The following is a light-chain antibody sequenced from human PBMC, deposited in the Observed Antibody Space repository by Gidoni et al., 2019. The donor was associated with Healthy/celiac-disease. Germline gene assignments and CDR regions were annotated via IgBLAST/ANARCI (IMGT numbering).Light chain of an antibody. CDR2: GNS. CDR3: QSYDSSLSGSYV. V-gene: IGLV1-40*01. Sequence: QSVLTQPPSVSEAPGQRVPISCTGSSSNIGAGYDVHWYQQLPGTAPKLLIYGNSNRPSGVPDRFSGSKSGTSASLAITGLQAEDEADYYCQSYDSSLSGSYVFGTGTKVTVL. CDR1: SSNIGAGYD. J-gene: IGLJ1*01.